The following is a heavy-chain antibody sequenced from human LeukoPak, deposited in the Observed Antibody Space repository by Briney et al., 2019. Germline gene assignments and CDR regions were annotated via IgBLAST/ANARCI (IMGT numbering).Heavy chain of an antibody. CDR3: VKGDMTTVTTPFDY. V-gene: IGHV3-30*19. J-gene: IGHJ4*02. CDR1: GFTFSNYG. CDR2: IYYDGSTT. D-gene: IGHD4-17*01. Sequence: GRSLRLSCAASGFTFSNYGMHWVRQAPGKGLEWVAVIYYDGSTTYYADSVKGRFTISRDNSKNTLYLQMSSLRAEDTAVYYCVKGDMTTVTTPFDYWGQGTLVTVSS.